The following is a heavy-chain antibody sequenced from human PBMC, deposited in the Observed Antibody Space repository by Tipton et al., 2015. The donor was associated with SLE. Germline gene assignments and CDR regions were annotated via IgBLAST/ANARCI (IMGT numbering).Heavy chain of an antibody. CDR1: GGSISSGDYY. V-gene: IGHV4-30-4*01. J-gene: IGHJ5*02. CDR2: INHSRST. CDR3: ARGGSRYFGNWFDP. Sequence: TLSLTCTVSGGSISSGDYYWSWIRQPPGKGLEWIGEINHSRSTNYNPSLKSRVTISVDTSKNQFSLKLSSVTAADTAVYYCARGGSRYFGNWFDPWGQGTLVTVSS. D-gene: IGHD3-9*01.